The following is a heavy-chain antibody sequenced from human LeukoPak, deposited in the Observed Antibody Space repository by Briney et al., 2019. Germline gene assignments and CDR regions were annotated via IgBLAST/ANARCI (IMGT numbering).Heavy chain of an antibody. CDR3: ARDFHYGSGSYYTTNWFDP. CDR2: IIPIFGTA. V-gene: IGHV1-69*13. Sequence: SVKVSCKASGGTFSSYAISWVRQAPGQGLEWMGGIIPIFGTANYAQKFQGRVTITADESTSTAYMELSSLRSEDTAVYYCARDFHYGSGSYYTTNWFDPWGQGTLVTVSS. J-gene: IGHJ5*02. CDR1: GGTFSSYA. D-gene: IGHD3-10*01.